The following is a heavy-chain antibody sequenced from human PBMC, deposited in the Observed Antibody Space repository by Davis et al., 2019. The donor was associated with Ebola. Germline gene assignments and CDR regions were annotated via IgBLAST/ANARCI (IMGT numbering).Heavy chain of an antibody. D-gene: IGHD1-14*01. CDR2: IKEDASEI. Sequence: GESLKISCVASGFMFSSYWMTWVRQAPGKGLEWVANIKEDASEINYVDPVRGRFTISRDNAKSSLYLQMNSLRVDDTAVYYCATVRYDLGQAYWGQGTLVTVSS. CDR3: ATVRYDLGQAY. CDR1: GFMFSSYW. J-gene: IGHJ4*02. V-gene: IGHV3-7*03.